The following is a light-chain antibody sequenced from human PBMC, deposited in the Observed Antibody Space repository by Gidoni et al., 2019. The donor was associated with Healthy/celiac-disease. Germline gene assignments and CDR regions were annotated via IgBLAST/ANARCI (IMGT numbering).Light chain of an antibody. CDR3: QQSYSTPLT. CDR2: AAS. V-gene: IGKV1-39*01. CDR1: QSISSY. J-gene: IGKJ4*01. Sequence: DIQMTHSPSSLSASVGDRVTITCRESQSISSYLNWYQQKQGKAPKLLIYAASSLQSGVPSRFSGSGSGTDFTLTISSLQHEDFATYYCQQSYSTPLTFGGGTKVEIK.